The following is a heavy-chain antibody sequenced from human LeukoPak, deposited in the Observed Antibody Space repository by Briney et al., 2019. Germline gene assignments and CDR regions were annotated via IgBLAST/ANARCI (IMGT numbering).Heavy chain of an antibody. J-gene: IGHJ4*02. V-gene: IGHV4-34*01. CDR1: GGSFSGYY. CDR3: ARWRNMATIY. D-gene: IGHD5-24*01. Sequence: SETLSLTCAVYGGSFSGYYWSWIRQPPGKGLEWIGEINHSGSTNYNPSLKSRVTISVDTSKNQFSLKLSSVTAADTAVYYCARWRNMATIYWGQGTLVTVSS. CDR2: INHSGST.